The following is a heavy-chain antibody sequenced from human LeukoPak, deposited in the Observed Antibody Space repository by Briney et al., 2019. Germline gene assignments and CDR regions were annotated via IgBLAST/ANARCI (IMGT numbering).Heavy chain of an antibody. CDR1: GGSFSGYY. D-gene: IGHD6-19*01. CDR3: ASAVAAQYYFDY. Sequence: SETLSLTCAVYGGSFSGYYWSWIRQHPGKGLEWIGYIYYSGSTYYNPSLKSRVTISVDTSKNQFSLKLSSVTAADTAVYYCASAVAAQYYFDYWGQGTLVTVSS. CDR2: IYYSGST. J-gene: IGHJ4*02. V-gene: IGHV4-31*11.